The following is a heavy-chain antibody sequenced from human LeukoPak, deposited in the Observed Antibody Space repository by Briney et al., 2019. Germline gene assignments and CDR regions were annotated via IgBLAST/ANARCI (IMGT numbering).Heavy chain of an antibody. CDR3: ARDLTTPYYFDY. Sequence: GGSLRLSCAASGFTFSSYGMHWVRQAPGKGLEWVAVISYDGSNKYYADSVKGRFTISRDTSKNTLYLQMSSLRAEDTAVYYCARDLTTPYYFDYWGQGTLVTVSS. CDR1: GFTFSSYG. CDR2: ISYDGSNK. V-gene: IGHV3-30*03. J-gene: IGHJ4*02. D-gene: IGHD4-11*01.